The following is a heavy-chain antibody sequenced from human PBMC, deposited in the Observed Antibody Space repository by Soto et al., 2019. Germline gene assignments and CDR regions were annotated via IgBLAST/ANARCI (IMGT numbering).Heavy chain of an antibody. V-gene: IGHV3-48*02. CDR1: GFTFSSYR. CDR3: ARGKDSSGYYLLFDY. Sequence: EVQLVESGGGLVQPGGSLRLSCAASGFTFSSYRMNWVRQAPGKGLEWVSYISSSSSTIYYADSVKGRFTISRDNAKNSLYLQMNSLRDEDTAVYYCARGKDSSGYYLLFDYWGQGTLVTVSS. CDR2: ISSSSSTI. J-gene: IGHJ4*02. D-gene: IGHD3-22*01.